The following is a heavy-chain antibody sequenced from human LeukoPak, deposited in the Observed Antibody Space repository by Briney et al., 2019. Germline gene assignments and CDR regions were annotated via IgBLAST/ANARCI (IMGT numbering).Heavy chain of an antibody. J-gene: IGHJ3*02. CDR1: GGTFSSYA. D-gene: IGHD4-17*01. CDR2: IIPIFGTA. CDR3: ARMENGDPVAFDI. Sequence: AVKVSCKASGGTFSSYAISWVRQAPGQGLEWMGGIIPIFGTANYAQKFQGRVTITADESTSTAYMELSSLRSEDTAVYYCARMENGDPVAFDIWGQGTMVTVSS. V-gene: IGHV1-69*01.